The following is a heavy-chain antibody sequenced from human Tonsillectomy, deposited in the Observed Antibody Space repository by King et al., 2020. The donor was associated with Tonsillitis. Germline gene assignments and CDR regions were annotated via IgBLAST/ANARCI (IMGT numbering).Heavy chain of an antibody. Sequence: VQLVESGGGVVQPGRSLRLSCAASGFTFTGYAMNWVRQAPGKGLEWVAIVSYDGSNKYYAESVKGRFTISRDNSKNTVYLQMNSLRAEDTAVYFCARDSGSGGYCYPLPEGGVFDYWGQGTLVTVSS. CDR1: GFTFTGYA. CDR3: ARDSGSGGYCYPLPEGGVFDY. CDR2: VSYDGSNK. V-gene: IGHV3-30*01. D-gene: IGHD2-15*01. J-gene: IGHJ4*02.